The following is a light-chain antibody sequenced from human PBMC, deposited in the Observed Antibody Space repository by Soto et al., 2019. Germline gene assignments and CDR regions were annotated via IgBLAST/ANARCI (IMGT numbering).Light chain of an antibody. CDR2: DAS. Sequence: DIQMTQSPSTVSASVGDAVTITCRASQSISTWLAWYQQKPGKAPNLLIYDASTLESGGPSGFSGSGSGTEFTLTISSLQPDDSATYYCQQYNSYPYTFGQGNKREIK. J-gene: IGKJ2*01. CDR3: QQYNSYPYT. V-gene: IGKV1-5*01. CDR1: QSISTW.